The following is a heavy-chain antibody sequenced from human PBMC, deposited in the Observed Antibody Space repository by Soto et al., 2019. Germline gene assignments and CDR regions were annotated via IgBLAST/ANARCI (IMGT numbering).Heavy chain of an antibody. J-gene: IGHJ4*02. CDR1: GASVSTSY. V-gene: IGHV4-59*02. CDR3: ARGMAEEQIFYYFDY. Sequence: SETLSLTCTVSGASVSTSYWSWIRQPPGKGLEWIGYIYYSGSTNYNPSLKNRVTISVDASKSQFYLKLRSVTAADTAVYYCARGMAEEQIFYYFDYWGQGALVTVSS. D-gene: IGHD3-9*01. CDR2: IYYSGST.